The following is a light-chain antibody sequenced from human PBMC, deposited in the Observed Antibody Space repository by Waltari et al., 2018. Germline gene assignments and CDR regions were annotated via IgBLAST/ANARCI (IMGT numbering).Light chain of an antibody. V-gene: IGLV2-11*01. Sequence: QSALTQPRSVSGSPGQSVTISCTKTNSDIDPFNYVSWYQQHPGKAPKLVIYDVRVRPSGVPVRFSVCRTGNTASLIISGLQPEDEADYYSSSFPGGSLVFGGGTELTVL. J-gene: IGLJ2*01. CDR2: DVR. CDR1: NSDIDPFNY. CDR3: SSFPGGSLV.